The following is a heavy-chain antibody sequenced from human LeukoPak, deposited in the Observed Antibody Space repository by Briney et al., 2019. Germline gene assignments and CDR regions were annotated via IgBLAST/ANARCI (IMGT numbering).Heavy chain of an antibody. Sequence: ASVKVSCKASGYTFTNYDINWVRQATGQGLEWMGWMNPNSGNTGYAQKFQGRVTMTRNTSISTAYMELSSLRSEDTAVYYCARVDYYGSGPGMDVWGQGTTVTVSS. J-gene: IGHJ6*02. CDR2: MNPNSGNT. D-gene: IGHD3-10*01. CDR3: ARVDYYGSGPGMDV. V-gene: IGHV1-8*01. CDR1: GYTFTNYD.